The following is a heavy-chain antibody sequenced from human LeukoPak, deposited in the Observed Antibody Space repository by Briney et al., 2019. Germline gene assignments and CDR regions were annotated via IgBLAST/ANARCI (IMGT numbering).Heavy chain of an antibody. CDR3: AREGTAFDI. CDR1: GFTFSSYA. V-gene: IGHV3-7*01. Sequence: GGSLRLSCAASGFTFSSYAMSWVRQAPGKGLEWVANMRQHGSDKYYADFVKGRFTISRDDAKQSVYLEMNSLGVEDTAVYYCAREGTAFDIWGQGTMVTVSS. CDR2: MRQHGSDK. D-gene: IGHD3-10*01. J-gene: IGHJ3*02.